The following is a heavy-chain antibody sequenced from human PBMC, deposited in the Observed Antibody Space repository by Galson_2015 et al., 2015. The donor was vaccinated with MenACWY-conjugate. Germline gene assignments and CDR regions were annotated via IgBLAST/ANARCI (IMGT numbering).Heavy chain of an antibody. J-gene: IGHJ6*02. CDR3: ARHPPGGRGMDA. CDR2: ISPGDSNT. D-gene: IGHD1-26*01. Sequence: QSGAEVTKPGESLKISCTGSGYSFSTYWIAWVRQLPGKGLEWMGLISPGDSNTRYSPAFHGQVTISADKSISTAYLQLHSLQASDTAMYYCARHPPGGRGMDAWGQGTTVTVSS. V-gene: IGHV5-51*01. CDR1: GYSFSTYW.